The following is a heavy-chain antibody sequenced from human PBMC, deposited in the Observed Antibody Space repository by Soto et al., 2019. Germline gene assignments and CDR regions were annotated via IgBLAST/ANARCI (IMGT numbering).Heavy chain of an antibody. CDR2: INGGNGHT. D-gene: IGHD3-10*01. CDR1: GYTFSTYA. Sequence: ASVKVSCKASGYTFSTYALHWVRQAPGQGLEWMGWINGGNGHTRYSQKFKDRVTISRDTPASTAYMELSGLRSEDTAVYYCTTGALWFGEEYYYYGMDVWGQGTTVTVSS. J-gene: IGHJ6*02. CDR3: TTGALWFGEEYYYYGMDV. V-gene: IGHV1-3*01.